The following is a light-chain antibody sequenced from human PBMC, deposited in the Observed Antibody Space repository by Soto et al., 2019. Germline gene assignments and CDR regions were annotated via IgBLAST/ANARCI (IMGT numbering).Light chain of an antibody. CDR3: QQYRSWPRT. V-gene: IGKV3-20*01. J-gene: IGKJ1*01. Sequence: EIVFTQSPCTLSLSPGERATLSCRASQSLSSSQLAWYQQKPGQAPRLLIHDASSRATGISDRFTGSGSGTEFTLTISRLEPEDFGVYYCQQYRSWPRTFGQGTKVDI. CDR2: DAS. CDR1: QSLSSSQ.